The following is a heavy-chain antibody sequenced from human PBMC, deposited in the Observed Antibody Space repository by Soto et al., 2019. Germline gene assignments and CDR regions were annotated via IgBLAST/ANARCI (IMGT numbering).Heavy chain of an antibody. CDR1: GFTFSSYA. CDR3: AKVDDFWGGYYNDY. V-gene: IGHV3-23*01. Sequence: PGGSLRLSCAASGFTFSSYAMSWVRQAPGKGLEWVSAISGSGGSTYYADSVKGRFTISRDNSKNTLYLQMNSLRAEDTAVYYCAKVDDFWGGYYNDYWGRGTLVTVSS. D-gene: IGHD3-3*01. J-gene: IGHJ4*02. CDR2: ISGSGGST.